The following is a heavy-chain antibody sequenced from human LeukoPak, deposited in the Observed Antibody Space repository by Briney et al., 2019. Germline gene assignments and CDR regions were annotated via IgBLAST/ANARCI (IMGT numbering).Heavy chain of an antibody. CDR2: ISSGTSYI. V-gene: IGHV3-21*01. Sequence: GGSLRLSCAASGFTFSSCAMSWVRQAPGKGLEWVSSISSGTSYIYYADSVKGRFTISRDNAKNSLYLQMNSLRAEDTAVYYCARDPTSSWETAFDIWGQGTMVTVSS. D-gene: IGHD1-26*01. CDR1: GFTFSSCA. J-gene: IGHJ3*02. CDR3: ARDPTSSWETAFDI.